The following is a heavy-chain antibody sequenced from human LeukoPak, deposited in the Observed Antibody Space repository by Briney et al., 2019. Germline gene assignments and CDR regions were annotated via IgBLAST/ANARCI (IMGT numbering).Heavy chain of an antibody. V-gene: IGHV4-39*01. CDR2: IYYSGST. D-gene: IGHD3-3*01. J-gene: IGHJ5*02. Sequence: PSETLSLTCTVSGGSISSSSYYWGWIRQPPGKGLEWIGSIYYSGSTYYNPSLKSRVTISVDTSKNQFSLKLSSVTAADTAVYYCAGNYDFWSRDGMPGWFDPWGQGTLVTVSS. CDR1: GGSISSSSYY. CDR3: AGNYDFWSRDGMPGWFDP.